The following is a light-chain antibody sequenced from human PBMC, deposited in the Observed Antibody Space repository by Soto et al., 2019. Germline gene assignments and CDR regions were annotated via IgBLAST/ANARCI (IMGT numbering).Light chain of an antibody. CDR3: SSFTSSSTYVV. V-gene: IGLV2-14*01. J-gene: IGLJ2*01. CDR1: SSDIGGYNY. Sequence: QSALTQPASVSGSPGQSITISCTGTSSDIGGYNYVSWYQQHPGKAPKVMSYDVTNRPSGVSIRFSGSKSGNTASLTISGLQAEDEADYYCSSFTSSSTYVVFGGGTKLTVL. CDR2: DVT.